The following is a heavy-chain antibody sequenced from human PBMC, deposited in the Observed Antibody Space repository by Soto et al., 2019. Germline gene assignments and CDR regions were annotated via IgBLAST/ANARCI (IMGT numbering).Heavy chain of an antibody. CDR3: AREPVVVVAATGWFDP. J-gene: IGHJ5*02. CDR2: IYYSGST. V-gene: IGHV4-30-4*01. CDR1: GGSISSGDYY. D-gene: IGHD2-15*01. Sequence: PSETRSLTCTVSGGSISSGDYYWSWIRQPPGKGLEWIGYIYYSGSTYYNPSLKSRVTISVDTSKNQFSLKLSSVTAADTAVYYCAREPVVVVAATGWFDPWGQGTLVTVSS.